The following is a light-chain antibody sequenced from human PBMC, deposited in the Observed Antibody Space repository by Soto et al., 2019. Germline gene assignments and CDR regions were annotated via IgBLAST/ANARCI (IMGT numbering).Light chain of an antibody. V-gene: IGLV2-14*01. CDR2: EVT. CDR3: SSYTSGSTGI. J-gene: IGLJ2*01. Sequence: QSALTQPASVSGSPGQSITISCTGTRSDVGGYNYVSWYQHHPGKAPKLLIYEVTNRPAEVSNRFSGSKSGITASLTISGLQSEDEADYYCSSYTSGSTGIFGGGTKLTVL. CDR1: RSDVGGYNY.